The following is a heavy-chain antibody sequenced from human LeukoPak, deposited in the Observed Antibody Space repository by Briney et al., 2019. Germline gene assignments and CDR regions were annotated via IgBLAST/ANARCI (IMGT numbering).Heavy chain of an antibody. V-gene: IGHV3-30*02. J-gene: IGHJ4*02. CDR1: GFTFSSYG. D-gene: IGHD3-3*01. CDR3: ASRVVTSFDY. Sequence: PGGSLRLSCAASGFTFSSYGMHWVRQAPDKGLEWVAFIRYDGSNKYYADSVKGRFTISRDISENTLYLQMNALRAEDTAVYYCASRVVTSFDYWGQGTLVTVSS. CDR2: IRYDGSNK.